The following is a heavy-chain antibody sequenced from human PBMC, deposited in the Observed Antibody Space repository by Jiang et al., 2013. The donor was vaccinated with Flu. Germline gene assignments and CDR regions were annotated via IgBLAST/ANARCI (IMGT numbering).Heavy chain of an antibody. CDR3: ARERSEMATISPYYFDY. D-gene: IGHD5-24*01. CDR1: GGSISSYY. Sequence: VQLVESGPGLVKPSETLSLTCTVSGGSISSYYWSWIRQPPGKGLEWIGYIYYSGSTNYNPSLKSRVTISVDTSKNQFSLKLSSVTAADTAVYYCARERSEMATISPYYFDYWGQGTLVTVSS. J-gene: IGHJ4*02. V-gene: IGHV4-59*01. CDR2: IYYSGST.